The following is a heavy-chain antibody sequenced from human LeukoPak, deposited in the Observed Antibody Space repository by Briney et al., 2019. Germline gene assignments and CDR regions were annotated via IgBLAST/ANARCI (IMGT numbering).Heavy chain of an antibody. CDR3: ARDPYCSSTSCYYGWFVP. Sequence: GRSLRLSCAASGFTFSSYAMHWVRQAPGKGLEWVAVISYDGSNKYYADSVKGRFTISRDNSKNTLYLQMNSLRAEDTAVYYCARDPYCSSTSCYYGWFVPWGQGTLVTVSS. J-gene: IGHJ5*02. CDR1: GFTFSSYA. D-gene: IGHD2-2*01. V-gene: IGHV3-30-3*01. CDR2: ISYDGSNK.